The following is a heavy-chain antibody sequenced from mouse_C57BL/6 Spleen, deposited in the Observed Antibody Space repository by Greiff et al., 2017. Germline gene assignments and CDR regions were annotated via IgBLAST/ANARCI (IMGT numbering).Heavy chain of an antibody. Sequence: VQLQQSGAELVKPGASVKLSCKASGYTFTSYWMQWVKQRPGQGLEWIGEIDPSDSYTNYNQKFKGKATLTVDTSSSTAYMQLSSLTSEDSAVYYCARSGTTAPDYWGQGTTLTVSS. D-gene: IGHD1-2*01. V-gene: IGHV1-50*01. CDR1: GYTFTSYW. CDR2: IDPSDSYT. CDR3: ARSGTTAPDY. J-gene: IGHJ2*01.